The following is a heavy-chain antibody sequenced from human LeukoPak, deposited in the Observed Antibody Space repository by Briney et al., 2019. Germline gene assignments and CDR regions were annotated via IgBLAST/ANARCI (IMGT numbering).Heavy chain of an antibody. CDR2: IYHSGST. V-gene: IGHV4-38-2*01. Sequence: PSETLSLTCAVSGYSISSGYYWGWIRQPPGKGLEWIGSIYHSGSTYYNPSLKSRVTISVDTSKNQFSLKLSSVTAADTAVYYCAXLRMGMGSVDYWGQGTLVTVSS. D-gene: IGHD7-27*01. CDR3: AXLRMGMGSVDY. CDR1: GYSISSGYY. J-gene: IGHJ4*02.